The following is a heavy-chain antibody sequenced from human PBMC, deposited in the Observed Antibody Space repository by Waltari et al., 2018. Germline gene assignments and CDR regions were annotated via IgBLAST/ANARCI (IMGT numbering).Heavy chain of an antibody. CDR3: ANWKEGSMDYFDY. J-gene: IGHJ4*02. D-gene: IGHD1-1*01. Sequence: EVQLLESGGGLVQPGGSLRLSCAAYGFIFTNYAMHWARKAPGRGLVWGSAISGDGSRTYYADSVKGRFTISRDNSKNMLFLQMSSLRAEDTALYYCANWKEGSMDYFDYWGQGILVTVSS. V-gene: IGHV3-23*01. CDR1: GFIFTNYA. CDR2: ISGDGSRT.